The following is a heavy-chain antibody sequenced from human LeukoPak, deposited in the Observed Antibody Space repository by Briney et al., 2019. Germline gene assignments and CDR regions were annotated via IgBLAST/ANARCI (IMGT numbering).Heavy chain of an antibody. CDR2: IYHSGST. J-gene: IGHJ5*02. Sequence: SETLSLTCAVSGYSISSGYYWDWIRQPPGKGLEWIGSIYHSGSTFYSPSLKSRVTISVDTSKNQFSLKLSSVTAADTAVYYCARGAPIQLWLHWFDPWGQGTLVTVSS. CDR3: ARGAPIQLWLHWFDP. V-gene: IGHV4-38-2*01. D-gene: IGHD5-18*01. CDR1: GYSISSGYY.